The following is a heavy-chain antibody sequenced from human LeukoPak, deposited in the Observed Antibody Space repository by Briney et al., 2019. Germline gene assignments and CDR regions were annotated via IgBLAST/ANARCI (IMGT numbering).Heavy chain of an antibody. CDR2: ISSSGSTI. CDR1: GGSISSYY. J-gene: IGHJ6*03. Sequence: LSLTCTVSGGSISSYYMSWIRQAPGKGLEWVSYISSSGSTIYYADSVKGRFTISRDNAKNSLYLQVNSLRAEDTAVYYCARTRADSSSWSYYHYYMDVWGKGTTVTVSS. V-gene: IGHV3-11*04. D-gene: IGHD6-13*01. CDR3: ARTRADSSSWSYYHYYMDV.